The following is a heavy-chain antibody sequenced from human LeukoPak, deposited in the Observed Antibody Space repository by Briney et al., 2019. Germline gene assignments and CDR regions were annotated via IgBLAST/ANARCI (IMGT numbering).Heavy chain of an antibody. CDR3: ARGPNFDWLLRNYYYYGMDV. D-gene: IGHD3-9*01. Sequence: GGSLRLSCAASGFTFSSYAMHWVRQAPGKGLEWVAVISYDGSNKYYADSVKGRFTISRDNSKNTLYLQMNSLRAEDTAVYYCARGPNFDWLLRNYYYYGMDVWGQGTTVTVSS. CDR2: ISYDGSNK. V-gene: IGHV3-30-3*01. CDR1: GFTFSSYA. J-gene: IGHJ6*02.